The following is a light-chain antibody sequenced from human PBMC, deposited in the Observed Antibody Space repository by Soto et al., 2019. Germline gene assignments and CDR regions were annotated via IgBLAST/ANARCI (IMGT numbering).Light chain of an antibody. CDR2: DAS. CDR1: QSVSNY. CDR3: QQRSNWRT. V-gene: IGKV3-11*01. J-gene: IGKJ1*01. Sequence: EIVLTQSAATLSLSPGDGATLSCRASQSVSNYLAWYQQKPGQAPRLLIYDASNRATGIPARFSGSGSGTDFTLTISSLEPEDFAVYYCQQRSNWRTFGQGTKVDNK.